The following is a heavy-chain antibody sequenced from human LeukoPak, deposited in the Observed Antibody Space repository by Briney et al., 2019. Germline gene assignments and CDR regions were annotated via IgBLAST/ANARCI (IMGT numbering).Heavy chain of an antibody. CDR3: ARQLLWFGELSY. V-gene: IGHV3-30*02. CDR1: GFTFSSYG. CDR2: IRYDGSNK. Sequence: GGSLRLSCAASGFTFSSYGMHWVRQAPGKGLEWVAFIRYDGSNKYYADSVKGRFTISRDNSKNTLYLQMNSLRAEDTAVYYCARQLLWFGELSYWGQGTLVTVSS. D-gene: IGHD3-10*01. J-gene: IGHJ4*02.